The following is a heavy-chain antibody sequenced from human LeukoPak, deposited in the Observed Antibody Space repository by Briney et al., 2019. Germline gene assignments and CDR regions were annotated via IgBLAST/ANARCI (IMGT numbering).Heavy chain of an antibody. CDR2: ISHDSDTK. V-gene: IGHV3-48*04. D-gene: IGHD3-22*01. CDR1: GFTFGIYG. CDR3: ARATRQGYDY. Sequence: GGSLRLSCAASGFTFGIYGMNWVRQSPGKGPEWVSYISHDSDTKYYVDSVKGRLSMSRDNAKRSLYLQMDSLRVEDTAVYYCARATRQGYDYWGQGTLVTVSS. J-gene: IGHJ4*02.